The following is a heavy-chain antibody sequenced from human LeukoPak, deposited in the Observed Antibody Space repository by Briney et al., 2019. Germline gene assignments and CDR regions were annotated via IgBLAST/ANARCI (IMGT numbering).Heavy chain of an antibody. CDR3: AKDQRSAMVASYYFDY. CDR2: ISGSGGST. V-gene: IGHV3-23*01. CDR1: GFTFSSYV. Sequence: GGSLRLSCAASGFTFSSYVMSWVRQAPGKGLEWVSAISGSGGSTNYADSVKGRFTISRDNSKNTLYLQMNSLRAEDTAVYYCAKDQRSAMVASYYFDYWGQGTLVTVSS. D-gene: IGHD5-18*01. J-gene: IGHJ4*02.